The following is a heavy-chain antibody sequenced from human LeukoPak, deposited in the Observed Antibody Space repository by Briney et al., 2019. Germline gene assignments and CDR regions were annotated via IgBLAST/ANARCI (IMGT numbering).Heavy chain of an antibody. J-gene: IGHJ5*02. V-gene: IGHV3-9*01. CDR2: ISWNSGSI. Sequence: PGRSLRLSCAASGFTFDDYAMHWVRQAPGKGLEWVSGISWNSGSIGYADSVKGRFTISRDSAKNSLYLQMNSLRAEDTALYYCARSVAGFDPWGQGTLVTVSS. CDR3: ARSVAGFDP. D-gene: IGHD6-19*01. CDR1: GFTFDDYA.